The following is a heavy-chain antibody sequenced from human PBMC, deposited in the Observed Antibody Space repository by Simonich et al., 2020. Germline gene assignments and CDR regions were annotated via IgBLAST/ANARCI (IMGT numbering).Heavy chain of an antibody. Sequence: QVQLQESGPGLVKPSETLSLTCAVSGYSISSGYYWGWIRQPPGKGLEWFGSIYHSGSTYYNPSLQSRVTISVDTSKNQFSLKLSSVTAADTAVYYCARVGYSNYYYYGMDVWGQGTTVTVSS. V-gene: IGHV4-38-2*01. CDR3: ARVGYSNYYYYGMDV. J-gene: IGHJ6*02. D-gene: IGHD6-13*01. CDR1: GYSISSGYY. CDR2: IYHSGST.